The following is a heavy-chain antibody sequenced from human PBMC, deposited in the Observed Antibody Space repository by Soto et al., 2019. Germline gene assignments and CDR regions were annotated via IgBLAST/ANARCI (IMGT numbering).Heavy chain of an antibody. CDR2: IGTAGDT. CDR1: GFTFSSYD. V-gene: IGHV3-13*01. J-gene: IGHJ4*02. Sequence: GGSLRLSCAASGFTFSSYDMHWVRQATGKGLEWVSAIGTAGDTYYPGSVKGRFTISRENAKNSLYPQMNSLRAGDTAVYYCARGTRRPSSGSYSYNFDYWGQGTLVTVSS. CDR3: ARGTRRPSSGSYSYNFDY. D-gene: IGHD3-10*01.